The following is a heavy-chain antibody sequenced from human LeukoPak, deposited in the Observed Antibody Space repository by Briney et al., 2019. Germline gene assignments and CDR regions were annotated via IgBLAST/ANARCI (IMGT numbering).Heavy chain of an antibody. Sequence: ASVKVSCKASGYTFINDDINWVRQATGQGLEWMGWMNPNSGYTGYTQKFQGRVTMTRNTSINTAYMESSSLTSEDTAVYFCARSTVSFGEGLDSWGLGTLVIVSS. CDR3: ARSTVSFGEGLDS. D-gene: IGHD3-10*01. V-gene: IGHV1-8*01. CDR1: GYTFINDD. CDR2: MNPNSGYT. J-gene: IGHJ5*01.